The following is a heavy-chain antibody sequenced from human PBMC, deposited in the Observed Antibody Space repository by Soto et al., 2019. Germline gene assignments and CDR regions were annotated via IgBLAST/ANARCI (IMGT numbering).Heavy chain of an antibody. CDR2: IFYGGGSGVA. D-gene: IGHD4-17*01. V-gene: IGHV4-39*01. J-gene: IGHJ4*02. CDR3: ARRGGGDSLFDS. CDR1: GGSLSSSNYY. Sequence: SETLSLPGPVSGGSLSSSNYYWGWIRQPPGKGLEWIGNIFYGGGSGVAYYSPSLKSRVTISVDTSKNQFSLNMRSLTAADTAVYFCARRGGGDSLFDSWGQGKLVTVSS.